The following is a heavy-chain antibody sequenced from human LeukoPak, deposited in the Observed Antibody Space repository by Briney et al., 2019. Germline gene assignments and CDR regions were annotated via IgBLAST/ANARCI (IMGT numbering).Heavy chain of an antibody. V-gene: IGHV4-34*01. Sequence: SETLSLTCAVYGGSFSGYYWSWIRQPPGKGLEWIGEINHSGSTNYNPSLKSQVTISVDTSKNQFSLKLSSVTAADTAVYYCAKVVESAVAGDYWGQGTLVTVSS. J-gene: IGHJ4*02. D-gene: IGHD6-19*01. CDR3: AKVVESAVAGDY. CDR1: GGSFSGYY. CDR2: INHSGST.